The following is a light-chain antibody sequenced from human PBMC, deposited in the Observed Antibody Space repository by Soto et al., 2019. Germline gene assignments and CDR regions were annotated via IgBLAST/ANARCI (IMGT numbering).Light chain of an antibody. Sequence: DVQMTKSPSTLSASIGDRVTITCRASQSISSWLAWYQQKPGKAPKLLIYDAASLESGVPSRFSGSGSGTEFTLTISSLQPDDFATYYCQQYNSYSPRTFGQGTKVDI. V-gene: IGKV1-5*01. CDR2: DAA. J-gene: IGKJ1*01. CDR3: QQYNSYSPRT. CDR1: QSISSW.